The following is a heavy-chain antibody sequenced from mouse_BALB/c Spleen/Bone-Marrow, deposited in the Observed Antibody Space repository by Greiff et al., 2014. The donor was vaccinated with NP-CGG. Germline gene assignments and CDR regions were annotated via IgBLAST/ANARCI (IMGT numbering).Heavy chain of an antibody. J-gene: IGHJ4*01. Sequence: DVQLQESGPGLVKPSQSLSLTCTVTDYSITSDYAWNWIRQFPGNKLEWMGYIRYSGSTSYNPSLKSRISITRDTSKNQFFLQLNSVPTEDTATYYCAIGSSPYYYGMDYWGQGTSVTVSS. CDR1: DYSITSDYA. D-gene: IGHD1-1*01. V-gene: IGHV3-2*02. CDR3: AIGSSPYYYGMDY. CDR2: IRYSGST.